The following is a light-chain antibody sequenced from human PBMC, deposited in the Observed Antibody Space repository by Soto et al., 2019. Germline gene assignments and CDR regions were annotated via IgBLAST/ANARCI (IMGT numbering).Light chain of an antibody. CDR2: DVS. CDR1: SSDVGGYNY. CDR3: SSYTSSSTLLDV. J-gene: IGLJ1*01. V-gene: IGLV2-14*01. Sequence: QSALTQPASVSGSPGQSITISCTGTSSDVGGYNYVSWYQQHPGKAPKLMIYDVSNRPSGVSNRFSGSKSGNTASLTSSGLQAEDEADYYCSSYTSSSTLLDVFGTGTKLTVL.